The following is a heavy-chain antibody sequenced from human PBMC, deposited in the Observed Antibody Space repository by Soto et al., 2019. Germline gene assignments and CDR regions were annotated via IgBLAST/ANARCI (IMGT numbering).Heavy chain of an antibody. CDR3: VRYPTAMVPSRSAFDI. CDR1: GFTFSSYA. V-gene: IGHV3-30-3*01. J-gene: IGHJ3*02. Sequence: QVQLVESGGGVVQPGRSLRLSCAASGFTFSSYAMHWVRQAPGKGLEWVAVISYDGSNKYYADSVKGRFTISRDNSKNTLYLQMNSLRAEDTAVYYCVRYPTAMVPSRSAFDIWGQGTMVTVSS. CDR2: ISYDGSNK. D-gene: IGHD5-18*01.